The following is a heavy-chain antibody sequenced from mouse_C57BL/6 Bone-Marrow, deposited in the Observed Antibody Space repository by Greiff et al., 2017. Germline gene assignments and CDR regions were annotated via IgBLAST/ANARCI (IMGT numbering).Heavy chain of an antibody. CDR2: ISSGSSTI. Sequence: EVNLVESGGGLVKPGGSLKLSCAASGFTFSDYGMHWVRQAPEKGLEWVAYISSGSSTIYYADTVKGRFTISRDNAKNTLFLQMTSLRSEDTAMYYCARRNYGRAWFAYWGQGTLVTVSA. V-gene: IGHV5-17*01. J-gene: IGHJ3*01. CDR1: GFTFSDYG. D-gene: IGHD1-1*02. CDR3: ARRNYGRAWFAY.